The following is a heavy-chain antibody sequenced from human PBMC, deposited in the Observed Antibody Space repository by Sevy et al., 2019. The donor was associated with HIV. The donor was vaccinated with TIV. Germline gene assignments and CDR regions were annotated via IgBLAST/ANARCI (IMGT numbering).Heavy chain of an antibody. CDR3: ASPSRGYSDGSQVGAFDI. CDR2: ISGSGGST. D-gene: IGHD5-18*01. V-gene: IGHV3-23*01. J-gene: IGHJ3*02. CDR1: GFTFSSYA. Sequence: GGSLRPSCAASGFTFSSYAMSWVRQAPGKGLEWVSAISGSGGSTYYEDSVKGRFTISRDNSKNTLYLQMNSLRAEDTAVHYCASPSRGYSDGSQVGAFDIWGQGTMVTVSS.